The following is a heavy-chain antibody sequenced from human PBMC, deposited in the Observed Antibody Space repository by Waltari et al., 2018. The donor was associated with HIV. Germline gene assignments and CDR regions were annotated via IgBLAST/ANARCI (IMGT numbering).Heavy chain of an antibody. Sequence: EVQLVESGGGLVQPGGSLRLSCAASGFTLSSYWMSWVRQAPGKGREWVARIKQDGSEKYYVDSVKGRFTISRDNTKNSLDLQMNSLRVEDTAVYYCATEAYSSGWSRDYWGQGTLVTVSA. CDR1: GFTLSSYW. CDR3: ATEAYSSGWSRDY. D-gene: IGHD6-19*01. V-gene: IGHV3-7*01. J-gene: IGHJ4*02. CDR2: IKQDGSEK.